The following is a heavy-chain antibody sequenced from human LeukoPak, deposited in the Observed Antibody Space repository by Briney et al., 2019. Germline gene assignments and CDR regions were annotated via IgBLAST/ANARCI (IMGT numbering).Heavy chain of an antibody. CDR3: ASNPSSGWFHFDY. Sequence: PGGSLRLSCAASGFTFSSYAMHWVRQAPGKGLEWVAVISYDGSNKYYADSVKGRFTISRDNSKNTLYLQMNSLRAEDTAVYYCASNPSSGWFHFDYWGQGTLVTVSS. CDR2: ISYDGSNK. J-gene: IGHJ4*02. D-gene: IGHD6-19*01. CDR1: GFTFSSYA. V-gene: IGHV3-30*04.